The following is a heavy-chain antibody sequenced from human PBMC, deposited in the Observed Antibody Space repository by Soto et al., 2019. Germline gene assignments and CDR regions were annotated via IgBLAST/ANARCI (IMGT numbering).Heavy chain of an antibody. Sequence: SETLSLTCTVSGGSISSGGYYWSWIRQHPGKGLEWIGYIYYSGSTYYNPSLKSRVTISVDTSKNQFSLKMRSVTAADTAVYYCARLGGFYQSLDSWGQGTLVTVSS. CDR1: GGSISSGGYY. D-gene: IGHD3-22*01. J-gene: IGHJ5*01. CDR2: IYYSGST. CDR3: ARLGGFYQSLDS. V-gene: IGHV4-31*03.